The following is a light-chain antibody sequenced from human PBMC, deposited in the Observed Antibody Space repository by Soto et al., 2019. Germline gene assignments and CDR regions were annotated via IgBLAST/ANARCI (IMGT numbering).Light chain of an antibody. CDR3: QQSTNWLPGAA. Sequence: EIVLTQSPATLSLSRGDRATLSCRASQNVYSYLAWYQQKPGQAPRLLIYDASNRATGIPARFSGSGSGTDFTLTISSLEPEDVGVYYCQQSTNWLPGAAFGGGTSGYQT. CDR2: DAS. CDR1: QNVYSY. J-gene: IGKJ4*02. V-gene: IGKV3-11*01.